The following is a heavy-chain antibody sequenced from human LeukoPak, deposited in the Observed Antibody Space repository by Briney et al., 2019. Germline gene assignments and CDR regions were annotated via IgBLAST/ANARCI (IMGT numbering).Heavy chain of an antibody. D-gene: IGHD3-22*01. CDR3: ARGGSYYELYYFDY. CDR1: GGSISSYY. J-gene: IGHJ4*02. Sequence: SETLSLMCTVSGGSISSYYWSWIRQPPGKGLEWIGYIYYSGSTNYNPSLKSRVTISVDTSKNQFSLKLSSVTAADTAVYYCARGGSYYELYYFDYWGQGALVTVSS. V-gene: IGHV4-59*01. CDR2: IYYSGST.